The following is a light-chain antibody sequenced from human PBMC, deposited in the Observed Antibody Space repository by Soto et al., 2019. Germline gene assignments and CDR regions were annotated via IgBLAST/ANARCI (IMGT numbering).Light chain of an antibody. CDR2: KAS. Sequence: DIQMTQSPSTLSASVGDRVTITCRASQSISTWLAWYQQKPGKAPKLLIYKASSLEGGVPSRFSGSGSGTEFNINVSSLQPDDFATYSCQQYNTSPLTFGGGTTVEIK. J-gene: IGKJ4*01. CDR3: QQYNTSPLT. CDR1: QSISTW. V-gene: IGKV1-5*03.